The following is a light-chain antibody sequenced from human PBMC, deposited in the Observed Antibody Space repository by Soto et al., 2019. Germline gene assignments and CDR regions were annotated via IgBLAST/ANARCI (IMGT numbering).Light chain of an antibody. CDR2: DVS. CDR3: SSYTSSSRGV. J-gene: IGLJ1*01. CDR1: SSDVGGYNY. Sequence: ALTQPASVSGSPGQSITISCTGTSSDVGGYNYVSWYQQHPGKAPKLMIYDVSNRPSGVSNRFSGSKSGNTASLTISGLQAEDEADYYCSSYTSSSRGVFGTGTRSPS. V-gene: IGLV2-14*01.